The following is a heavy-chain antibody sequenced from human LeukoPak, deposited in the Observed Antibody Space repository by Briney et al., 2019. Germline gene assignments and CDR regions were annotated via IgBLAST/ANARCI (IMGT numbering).Heavy chain of an antibody. CDR2: IYTSGST. D-gene: IGHD3-3*01. J-gene: IGHJ3*02. V-gene: IGHV4-4*09. CDR1: GGSISSYY. Sequence: PSETLSLTCTVSGGSISSYYWSWIRQPPGKGLEWIGYIYTSGSTNYNPSLKSRVTISVDTSKNQFSLKLSSVTAADTAVYYCARAPSPYYDFFDIWGQGTMVTVSS. CDR3: ARAPSPYYDFFDI.